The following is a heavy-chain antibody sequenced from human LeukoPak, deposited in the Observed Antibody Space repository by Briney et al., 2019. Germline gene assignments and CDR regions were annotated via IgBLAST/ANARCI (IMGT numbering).Heavy chain of an antibody. D-gene: IGHD6-19*01. Sequence: SQTLSLTCDISGDSVSSGSGGWNWIRQSPSRGLEWLGRTYYRSKWDNDYAVSVKSRISINPDTSNNQFSLQLNSVTPEDTAVYYCAREMVAVSGIYFDYWGQGTLVTVSS. CDR2: TYYRSKWDN. CDR1: GDSVSSGSGG. V-gene: IGHV6-1*01. CDR3: AREMVAVSGIYFDY. J-gene: IGHJ4*02.